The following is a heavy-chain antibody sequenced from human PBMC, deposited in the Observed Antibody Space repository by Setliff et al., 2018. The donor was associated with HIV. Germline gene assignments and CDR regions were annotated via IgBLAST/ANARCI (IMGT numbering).Heavy chain of an antibody. CDR2: IGGVGFVST. D-gene: IGHD5-12*01. J-gene: IGHJ6*03. V-gene: IGHV3-23*01. CDR1: GFRFSHYA. Sequence: GGSLRLSCTASGFRFSHYAMTWVRQAPGKGLEWVATIGGVGFVSTYYADSVKGRFTISRDNSNNTLSLQMNSLRAEDTALYYCARHRFDFGYYYYYMDLWGKGTTVTVSS. CDR3: ARHRFDFGYYYYYMDL.